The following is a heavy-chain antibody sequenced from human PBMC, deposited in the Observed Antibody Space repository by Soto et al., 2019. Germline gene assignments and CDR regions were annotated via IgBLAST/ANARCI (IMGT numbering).Heavy chain of an antibody. V-gene: IGHV1-69*13. CDR1: AGTFSSYA. D-gene: IGHD5-12*01. CDR2: IIPIFGTA. CDR3: ASTQRGYSGYADAFNI. J-gene: IGHJ3*02. Sequence: SVKVSCKASAGTFSSYALSCVRQAPGQGLEWMGGIIPIFGTANYAQKFQGRVTITADESTSTVYMELSSLRSEDTDVYYCASTQRGYSGYADAFNIWGQGTMVTVS.